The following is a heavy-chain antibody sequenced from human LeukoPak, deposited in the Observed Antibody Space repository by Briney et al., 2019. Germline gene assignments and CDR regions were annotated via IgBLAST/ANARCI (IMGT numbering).Heavy chain of an antibody. V-gene: IGHV4-34*01. CDR2: INHSGST. CDR1: GGSFGGYY. J-gene: IGHJ4*02. Sequence: SETLSLTCAVYGGSFGGYYWSWIRQPPGKGLDWIGEINHSGSTNYNPSLKSRVTISVDTPKNQFSMKLSSVTAADTAVYYCARVSKTTARYSYGLDYWGQGTLVTVSS. CDR3: ARVSKTTARYSYGLDY. D-gene: IGHD5-18*01.